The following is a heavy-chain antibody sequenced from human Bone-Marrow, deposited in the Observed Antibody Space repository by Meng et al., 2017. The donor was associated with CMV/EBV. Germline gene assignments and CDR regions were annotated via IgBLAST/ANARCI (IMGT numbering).Heavy chain of an antibody. Sequence: SETLSLTCTVSGYSISSGYYWGWIRQPPGKGLEWIGSIYHSGSTYYNPSLKSRVTISVDTSKNQFSLKLRSVTAADTAVYYCARALWELFDYWGQGRLVTVSS. CDR3: ARALWELFDY. CDR2: IYHSGST. V-gene: IGHV4-38-2*02. J-gene: IGHJ4*02. D-gene: IGHD3-16*01. CDR1: GYSISSGYY.